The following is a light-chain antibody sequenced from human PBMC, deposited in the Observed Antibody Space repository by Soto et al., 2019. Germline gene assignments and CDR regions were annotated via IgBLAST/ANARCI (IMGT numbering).Light chain of an antibody. J-gene: IGKJ2*01. CDR2: AAS. V-gene: IGKV1-39*01. CDR1: QSISSY. CDR3: QQSYSTPMYT. Sequence: DIQMTQSPSSLSASEGDRVAITCRASQSISSYLNWYQQKPGKAPKLLIYAASSLQSGVPSRFSGSGSGTDFTLTISSLQPEDFATYYCQQSYSTPMYTFGQGTKLEFK.